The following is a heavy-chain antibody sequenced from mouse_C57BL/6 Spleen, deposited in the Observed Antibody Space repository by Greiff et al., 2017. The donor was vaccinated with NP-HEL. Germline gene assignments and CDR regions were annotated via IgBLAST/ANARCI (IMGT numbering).Heavy chain of an antibody. CDR2: ISYDGSN. J-gene: IGHJ3*01. D-gene: IGHD2-4*01. CDR3: AREDYDYDAFAY. Sequence: EVKLVDSGPGLVKPSQSLSLTCSVTGYSITSGYYWNWIRQFPGNKLEWMGYISYDGSNNYNPSLKNRISITRDTSKNQFFLKLNSVTTEDTATYYCAREDYDYDAFAYWGQGTLVTVSA. V-gene: IGHV3-6*01. CDR1: GYSITSGYY.